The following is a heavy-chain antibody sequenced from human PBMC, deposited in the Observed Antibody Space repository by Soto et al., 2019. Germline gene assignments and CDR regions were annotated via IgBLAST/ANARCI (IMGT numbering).Heavy chain of an antibody. D-gene: IGHD2-2*01. CDR2: IVDSGGRT. CDR3: GPVPAASSYYDTDV. Sequence: EVQLLESGGGLVQPGGSLRLSCAASGFAFSTYAMNWVRQAPGKGLEWVSGIVDSGGRTFYADSVKGRFTISRDNSKNTVYLEMNSLRAEDTAISYCGPVPAASSYYDTDVWGQGTTGTVSS. V-gene: IGHV3-23*01. CDR1: GFAFSTYA. J-gene: IGHJ6*02.